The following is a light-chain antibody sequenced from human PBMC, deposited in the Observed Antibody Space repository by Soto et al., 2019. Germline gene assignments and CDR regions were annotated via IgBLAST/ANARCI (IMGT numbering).Light chain of an antibody. V-gene: IGKV3-15*01. CDR3: QQYGDWPLT. CDR1: QSVGNN. CDR2: ATS. J-gene: IGKJ4*01. Sequence: EIVLTQSPATLSVSPGERATLSCRASQSVGNNFAWYQQKPGQAPRLLIFATSTRATGVPARFSGSGSGTDFTLTIRSLQSEDFAVYYCQQYGDWPLTFGGGAKVEIE.